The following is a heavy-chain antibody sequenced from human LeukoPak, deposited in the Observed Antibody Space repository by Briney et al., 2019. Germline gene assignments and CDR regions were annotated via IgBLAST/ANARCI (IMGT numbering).Heavy chain of an antibody. CDR2: ISNDGSNK. V-gene: IGHV3-30*04. CDR3: AKEGRGIQLFDY. Sequence: PGGSLRLSCAASGFTFTGYAMLWVRQAPGKGLEWVAVISNDGSNKYYADSVKGRFTISRDNSKNTLYLQMNSLRAEDTAVYYCAKEGRGIQLFDYWGQGALVTVSS. D-gene: IGHD5-18*01. CDR1: GFTFTGYA. J-gene: IGHJ4*02.